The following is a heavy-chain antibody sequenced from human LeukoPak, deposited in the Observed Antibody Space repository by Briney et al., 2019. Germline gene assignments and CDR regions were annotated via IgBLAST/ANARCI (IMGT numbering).Heavy chain of an antibody. V-gene: IGHV3-30-3*01. CDR2: ISYDGSNK. Sequence: GGSLRLSCAASGFTFSSYAMHWVRQAPGKGLEWVAVISYDGSNKYYADSVKGRFTISRDNSKNTLYLQMNSLRAEDTAIYYCAGSSGQNWFDPWGQGTLVTVSS. CDR1: GFTFSSYA. D-gene: IGHD3-22*01. J-gene: IGHJ5*02. CDR3: AGSSGQNWFDP.